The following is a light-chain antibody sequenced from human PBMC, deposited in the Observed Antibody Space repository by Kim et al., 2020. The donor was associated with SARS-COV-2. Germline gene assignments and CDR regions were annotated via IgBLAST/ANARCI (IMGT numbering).Light chain of an antibody. CDR1: QDISNY. V-gene: IGKV1-33*01. CDR2: DAS. J-gene: IGKJ5*01. Sequence: DIQMTQSPSSLSASVGDRVTITCQASQDISNYLNWYQQKPGKAPKLLIYDASNLETGVPSRFSGSGSGTDFTFTISSLQPEDIATYCCQQYDNLSTFGQGTRLEIK. CDR3: QQYDNLST.